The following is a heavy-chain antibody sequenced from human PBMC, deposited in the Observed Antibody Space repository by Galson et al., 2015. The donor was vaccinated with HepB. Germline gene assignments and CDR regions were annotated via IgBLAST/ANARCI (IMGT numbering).Heavy chain of an antibody. J-gene: IGHJ6*02. Sequence: QSGAEVKKPGESLKISCTGSGYNFSNFWIGWVRQMPGKGLEWMGITYLGDSDTRYSPSFQGQVTISADKSINTAHLQWSSLKASDTAIYYCATTDTMTGFPQGMVVWGQGTTVIVSS. CDR2: TYLGDSDT. CDR3: ATTDTMTGFPQGMVV. V-gene: IGHV5-51*01. CDR1: GYNFSNFW. D-gene: IGHD3-9*01.